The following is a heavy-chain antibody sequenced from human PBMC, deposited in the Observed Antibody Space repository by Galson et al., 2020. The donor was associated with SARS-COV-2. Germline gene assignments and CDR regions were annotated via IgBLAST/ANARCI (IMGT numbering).Heavy chain of an antibody. Sequence: GGSLRLSCAASGFTFDDYAMHWVRQAPGKGLEWVSLISWDGGSTYYADSVKGRFTISRDNSKNSLYLQMNSLRAEDTALYYCAKDMGLYYYDSSGYYYEYAFDIWGQGTMVTVSS. CDR1: GFTFDDYA. J-gene: IGHJ3*02. CDR3: AKDMGLYYYDSSGYYYEYAFDI. V-gene: IGHV3-43D*03. CDR2: ISWDGGST. D-gene: IGHD3-22*01.